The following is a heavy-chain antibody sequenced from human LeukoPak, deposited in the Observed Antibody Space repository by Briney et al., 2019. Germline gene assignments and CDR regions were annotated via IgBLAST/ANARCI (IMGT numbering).Heavy chain of an antibody. CDR1: GYTFTGYY. D-gene: IGHD1-26*01. J-gene: IGHJ4*02. CDR3: ARESIVGATLDY. CDR2: INPNSGGT. Sequence: ASVNVSCKASGYTFTGYYMHWVRQAPGKGLEWMGWINPNSGGTNYAQKFQGRVTMTRDTSISTAYMELSRLRSDDTAVYYCARESIVGATLDYWGQGTLVTVSS. V-gene: IGHV1-2*02.